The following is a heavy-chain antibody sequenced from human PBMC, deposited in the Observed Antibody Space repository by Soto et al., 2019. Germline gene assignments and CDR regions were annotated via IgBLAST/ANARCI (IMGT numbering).Heavy chain of an antibody. CDR3: ARAIPHFDY. CDR2: INPNGGSK. D-gene: IGHD2-21*01. CDR1: GYSFTSFY. V-gene: IGHV1-46*01. Sequence: QVQLVQSGAEVKEPGASVKISCKPSGYSFTSFYMHWVRQAPGQGLEWMGTINPNGGSKTYAQKFQGRVTMPRDTSTSTLYMDLSGLRSEDTAVYYCARAIPHFDYWGQGTLVTVSS. J-gene: IGHJ4*02.